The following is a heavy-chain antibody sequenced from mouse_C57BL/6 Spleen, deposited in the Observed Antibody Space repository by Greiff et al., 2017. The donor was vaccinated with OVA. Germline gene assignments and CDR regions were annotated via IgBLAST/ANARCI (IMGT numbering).Heavy chain of an antibody. CDR1: GYAFSSSW. V-gene: IGHV1-82*01. CDR2: IYPGDGDT. CDR3: ARKGGLALFDY. Sequence: QVQLKQSGPELVKPGASVKISCKASGYAFSSSWMNWVKQRPGKGLEWIGRIYPGDGDTNYNGKFKGKATLTADKSSSTAYMQLSSLTSEDSAVYFCARKGGLALFDYWGQGTTLTVSS. J-gene: IGHJ2*01.